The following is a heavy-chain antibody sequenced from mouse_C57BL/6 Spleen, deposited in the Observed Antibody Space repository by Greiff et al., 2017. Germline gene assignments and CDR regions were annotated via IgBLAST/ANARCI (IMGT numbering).Heavy chain of an antibody. CDR1: GFSLTSYG. D-gene: IGHD1-1*01. V-gene: IGHV2-2*01. Sequence: VKLMESGPGLVQPSQSLSITCTVSGFSLTSYGVHWVRQSPGKGLEWLGVIWSGGSTDYNAAFISRLGISKDNSKSQVFFKMNSLQADDTAIYYCARNSNYYGSSYDAMDYGGQGTSVTVSS. CDR2: IWSGGST. J-gene: IGHJ4*01. CDR3: ARNSNYYGSSYDAMDY.